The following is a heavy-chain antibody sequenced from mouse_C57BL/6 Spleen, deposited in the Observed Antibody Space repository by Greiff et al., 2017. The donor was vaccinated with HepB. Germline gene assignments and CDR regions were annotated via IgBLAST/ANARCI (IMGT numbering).Heavy chain of an antibody. J-gene: IGHJ2*01. CDR1: GYTFTDYE. V-gene: IGHV1-15*01. CDR3: CYSNYDY. Sequence: QVQQKESGAELVRPGASVTLSCKASGYTFTDYEMHWVKQTPVHGLEWIGAIDPETGGTAYNQKFKGKAILTADKSSSTAYMELRSLTSEDSAVYYCCYSNYDYWGQGTTLTVSS. D-gene: IGHD2-5*01. CDR2: IDPETGGT.